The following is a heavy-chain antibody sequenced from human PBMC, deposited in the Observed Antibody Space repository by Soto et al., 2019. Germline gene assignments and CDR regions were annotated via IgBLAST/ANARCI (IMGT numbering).Heavy chain of an antibody. V-gene: IGHV3-23*01. CDR3: AKDSLTQVIAAAGYNWFDP. J-gene: IGHJ5*02. Sequence: GGSLTLSCAASGFTFSSYAMSCVRQAPEKGLEWVSAISGSGGSTYYADSGKGRFTISRDNSKNTLYLQMNSLRAEDTAVYYCAKDSLTQVIAAAGYNWFDPWGQGTLVTVSS. CDR2: ISGSGGST. CDR1: GFTFSSYA. D-gene: IGHD6-13*01.